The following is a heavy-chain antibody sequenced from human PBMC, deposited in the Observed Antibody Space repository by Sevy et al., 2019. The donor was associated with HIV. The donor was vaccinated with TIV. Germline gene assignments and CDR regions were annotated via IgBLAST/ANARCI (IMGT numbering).Heavy chain of an antibody. D-gene: IGHD3-22*01. J-gene: IGHJ4*02. CDR2: FDPEDGKR. CDR3: ATTKDCYESSGYPIDD. Sequence: ASVKVSCKVSGNTLSKLSMHWVRQAPGKGLEWMATFDPEDGKRMYPDKFQGRVTMTEDTSTDTAYMDLSSLRSEDTAVYYCATTKDCYESSGYPIDDWGQGTLVTVSS. CDR1: GNTLSKLS. V-gene: IGHV1-24*01.